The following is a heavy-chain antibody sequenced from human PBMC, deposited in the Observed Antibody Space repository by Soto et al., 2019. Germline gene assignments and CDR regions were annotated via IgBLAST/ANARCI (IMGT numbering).Heavy chain of an antibody. D-gene: IGHD3-3*01. CDR3: AKFPNYDFWSGPFDY. J-gene: IGHJ4*02. Sequence: RLSCAASGLTFSSYAMSWVRQAPGKGLEWVSAISGSGGSTYYADSVKGRFTISRDNSKNTLYLQMNSLRAEDTAVYYCAKFPNYDFWSGPFDYWGQGTLVTVSS. V-gene: IGHV3-23*01. CDR2: ISGSGGST. CDR1: GLTFSSYA.